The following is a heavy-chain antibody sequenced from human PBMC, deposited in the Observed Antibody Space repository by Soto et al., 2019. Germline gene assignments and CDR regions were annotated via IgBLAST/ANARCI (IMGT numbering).Heavy chain of an antibody. CDR2: ISAYNGNT. V-gene: IGHV1-18*01. CDR3: ARDLQGQWLVRDAFDI. J-gene: IGHJ3*02. D-gene: IGHD6-19*01. Sequence: QVQLVQSGAEVKKPGASVKFSCKASGYTFTSYGISWVRQAPGQGLEWMGWISAYNGNTNYAQKLQGRVTMTTDTATSTAYMELRSLRSDDTAVYYCARDLQGQWLVRDAFDIWGQGTMVTVSS. CDR1: GYTFTSYG.